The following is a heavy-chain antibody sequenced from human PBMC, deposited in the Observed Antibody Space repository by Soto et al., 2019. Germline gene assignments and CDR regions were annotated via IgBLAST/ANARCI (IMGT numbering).Heavy chain of an antibody. V-gene: IGHV4-34*01. CDR2: INHSGST. CDR3: ARALSCYYYGMDV. J-gene: IGHJ6*02. Sequence: QVHLQQWGAGLLKPSETLSLTCAVYGGSFSGYFWNWVRQPPGKGLEWIGEINHSGSTKYNPSLKSRVTRSVDTSKNQFSLRVLAVTAADTAVYYCARALSCYYYGMDVWGQGTTVTVS. CDR1: GGSFSGYF.